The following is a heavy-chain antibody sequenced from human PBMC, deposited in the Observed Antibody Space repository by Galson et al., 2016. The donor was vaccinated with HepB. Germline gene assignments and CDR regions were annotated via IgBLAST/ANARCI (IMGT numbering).Heavy chain of an antibody. J-gene: IGHJ4*02. Sequence: ALRLSCAASGVTLSSSWMSWVRQAPGKGLEWVANIKQDGSEDYYVDSVKGRFTISRDNAKNSLYLQMNSLRAEDTAVYYCARRRGSGSHDYWGQGTLVTVSS. CDR2: IKQDGSED. CDR1: GVTLSSSW. V-gene: IGHV3-7*05. CDR3: ARRRGSGSHDY. D-gene: IGHD3-10*01.